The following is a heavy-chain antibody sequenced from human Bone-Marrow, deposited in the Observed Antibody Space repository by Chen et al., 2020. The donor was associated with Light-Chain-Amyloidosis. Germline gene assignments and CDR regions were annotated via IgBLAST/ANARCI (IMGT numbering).Heavy chain of an antibody. CDR3: ASSDYGSGSYYFDY. CDR2: IYFSGTT. V-gene: IGHV4-59*01. Sequence: QVQLQEPGPGLVRPSETLSLTCTVSSGSITNYYWTWIRQPPGKGLEWIGYIYFSGTTNYNPSLKSRVTISVDTSKNQFSLKLTSVTAADTAVYYCASSDYGSGSYYFDYWGQGSLVTVSS. D-gene: IGHD3-10*01. J-gene: IGHJ4*02. CDR1: SGSITNYY.